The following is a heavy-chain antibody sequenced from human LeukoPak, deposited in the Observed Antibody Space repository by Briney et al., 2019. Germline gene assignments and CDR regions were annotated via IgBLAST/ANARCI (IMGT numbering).Heavy chain of an antibody. CDR1: GGSINSYY. J-gene: IGHJ4*02. D-gene: IGHD6-13*01. Sequence: SETLSLTCTVSGGSINSYYWTWVRQPPGKGLEWIGYIYSSGSTNYNPSLKSRVTISVDTSKNQFSLNLTSVTAADTAFYYCARSGTAAGRRHYWGQGTLVTVSS. CDR2: IYSSGST. CDR3: ARSGTAAGRRHY. V-gene: IGHV4-59*01.